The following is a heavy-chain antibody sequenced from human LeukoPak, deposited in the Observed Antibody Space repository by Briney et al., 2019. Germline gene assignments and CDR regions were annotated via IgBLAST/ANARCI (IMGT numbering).Heavy chain of an antibody. CDR2: IRYDGSNK. V-gene: IGHV3-30*02. Sequence: GGSLRLSCAASGFTLSSYGMHWVRKAPGKGLEWVAFIRYDGSNKYYADSVKGRFTISRDNSKNTLYLQMNSLRAEDTAVYYCAKDSHYDILTGYSTYYYYYMDVWGKGTTVTVSS. J-gene: IGHJ6*03. CDR3: AKDSHYDILTGYSTYYYYYMDV. CDR1: GFTLSSYG. D-gene: IGHD3-9*01.